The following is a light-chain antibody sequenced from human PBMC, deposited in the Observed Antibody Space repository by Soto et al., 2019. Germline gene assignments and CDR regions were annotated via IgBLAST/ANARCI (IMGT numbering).Light chain of an antibody. CDR2: GAS. CDR3: QQYGSSPPT. Sequence: IVMTQSPGTLFLSPGERATLSCRASQSVSSSYLAWYQQKPCQAPRLLIYGASSRATGIPDRFSGSGSGTDFTLTISRREPEDFAVYYCQQYGSSPPTFGQGTKLEIK. V-gene: IGKV3-20*01. J-gene: IGKJ2*01. CDR1: QSVSSSY.